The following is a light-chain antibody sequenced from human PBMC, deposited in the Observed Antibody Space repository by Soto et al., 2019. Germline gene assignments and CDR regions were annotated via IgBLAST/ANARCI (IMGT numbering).Light chain of an antibody. Sequence: SALTQPASVSWYPGQSITISCTGASSDGGNYNYVSWYQQHPGKAPKVIIYDVSNRPSGVSNRFSGSKSGNTASLTISGLQAEDEADYYCSSYTSSTTLYVFGTGTKVTVL. CDR2: DVS. J-gene: IGLJ1*01. CDR3: SSYTSSTTLYV. V-gene: IGLV2-14*03. CDR1: SSDGGNYNY.